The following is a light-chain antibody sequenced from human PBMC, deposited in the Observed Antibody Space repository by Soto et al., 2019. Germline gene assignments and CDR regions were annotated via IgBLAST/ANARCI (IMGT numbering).Light chain of an antibody. CDR3: QQYNTYPRT. CDR2: QAP. J-gene: IGKJ4*01. Sequence: DIQMTQSPSTLSASVGDRVTITCRASQSISTWLAWYQQKPGKAPKLLIYQAPNFEGVVPSRFSGSGSGTEFNIAVSCLRPNYFATYYCQQYNTYPRTFGGGTTVEIK. CDR1: QSISTW. V-gene: IGKV1-5*03.